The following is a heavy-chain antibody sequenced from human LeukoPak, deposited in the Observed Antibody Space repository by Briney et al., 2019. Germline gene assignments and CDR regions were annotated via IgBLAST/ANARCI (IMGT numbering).Heavy chain of an antibody. CDR2: IYENGGTT. J-gene: IGHJ4*02. D-gene: IGHD2-21*01. V-gene: IGHV3-23*01. CDR3: AKDFRIGYSAHFDY. CDR1: GFTXXXHA. Sequence: SGFTXXXHAXXXVRQAPEKGLEFVSGIYENGGTTYYADSVKGRFSISRDNSKNTLYLQMDSLRGEDTAVYYCAKDFRIGYSAHFDYWGQGALVTVSS.